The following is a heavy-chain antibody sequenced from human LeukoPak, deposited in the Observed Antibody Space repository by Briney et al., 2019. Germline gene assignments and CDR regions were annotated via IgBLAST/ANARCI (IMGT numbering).Heavy chain of an antibody. V-gene: IGHV1-18*01. J-gene: IGHJ5*02. D-gene: IGHD3-22*01. CDR2: ISAYNGNT. CDR3: ARDPGWDSSGYYGWFDP. CDR1: GYTFTSYG. Sequence: ASVKVSCKASGYTFTSYGISWVRQAPGQGLEWMGWISAYNGNTNYAQKLQGRVTMTTDTSTSTAYMELRSLRSDDTAVYYCARDPGWDSSGYYGWFDPWGQGTLVTVSS.